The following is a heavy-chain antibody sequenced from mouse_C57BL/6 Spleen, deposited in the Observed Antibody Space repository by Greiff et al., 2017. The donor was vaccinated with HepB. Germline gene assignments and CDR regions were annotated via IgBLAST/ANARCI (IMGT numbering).Heavy chain of an antibody. D-gene: IGHD2-1*01. Sequence: QVQLKQPGAELVRPGPSVKLSCKASGYTFTSYWMHWVKQRPGQGLEWIGVIDPSDSYTNYNQKFKGKATLTVDTSSSTAYMQLSSLTSEDSAVYYCARGDGNYYAYWGQGTLVTVSA. J-gene: IGHJ3*01. CDR3: ARGDGNYYAY. V-gene: IGHV1-59*01. CDR2: IDPSDSYT. CDR1: GYTFTSYW.